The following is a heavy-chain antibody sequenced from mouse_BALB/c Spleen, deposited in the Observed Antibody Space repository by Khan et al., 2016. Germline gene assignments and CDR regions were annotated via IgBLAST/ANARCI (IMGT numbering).Heavy chain of an antibody. V-gene: IGHV5-6-3*01. CDR2: INSNGGST. CDR1: GFTFSSYG. J-gene: IGHJ3*01. Sequence: EVELVESGGGLVQPGGSLKLSCAASGFTFSSYGMSWVRQTPDKRLELVATINSNGGSTYYPDSVKGRFTISRDNAKNTLYLQMSSLKSEDTAMYYYARGVDGNGFAYWDGGTLVAVS. CDR3: ARGVDGNGFAY. D-gene: IGHD2-1*01.